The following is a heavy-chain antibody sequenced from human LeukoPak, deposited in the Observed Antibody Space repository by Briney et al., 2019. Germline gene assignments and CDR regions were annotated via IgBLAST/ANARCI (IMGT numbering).Heavy chain of an antibody. CDR2: ISSSSGYI. CDR1: GFTFSSYS. D-gene: IGHD4-23*01. CDR3: VRGNDYGGPHY. V-gene: IGHV3-21*01. J-gene: IGHJ4*02. Sequence: GGSLRLSCAASGFTFSSYSMNWVRQAPGKGLEWVSSISSSSGYIYYADSVKGRFTISRDNAKNSLYLQMNSLRAEDAAVYYCVRGNDYGGPHYWGQGTLVTVSS.